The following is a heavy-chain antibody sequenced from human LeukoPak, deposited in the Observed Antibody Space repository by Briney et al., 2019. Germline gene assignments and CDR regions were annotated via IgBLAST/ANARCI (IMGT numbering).Heavy chain of an antibody. CDR1: GFTFTTYS. Sequence: GGSLRLSCEASGFTFTTYSMTRVRQAPGKGLEWVSIISSGSSAIFSADALKGRFTISRDTSKNTLYLQMNSLRAEDTAVYYCAREIYRTVVRAGFDYWGQGTLVTVSS. D-gene: IGHD4-23*01. CDR2: ISSGSSAI. J-gene: IGHJ4*02. V-gene: IGHV3-21*01. CDR3: AREIYRTVVRAGFDY.